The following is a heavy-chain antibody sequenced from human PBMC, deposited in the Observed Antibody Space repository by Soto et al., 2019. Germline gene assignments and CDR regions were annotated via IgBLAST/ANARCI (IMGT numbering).Heavy chain of an antibody. CDR3: ARGGGGYYGSAAGDV. J-gene: IGHJ6*04. CDR2: IYYSGST. V-gene: IGHV4-59*01. CDR1: DGSISSYY. Sequence: QVQLQESGPGLVKPSETLSLTCTVSDGSISSYYWSWIRQPPGKGLEWIGYIYYSGSTDYNPSLKSRVTISIDTSKNQFSLKLSSVTAADTAVYYFARGGGGYYGSAAGDVWGKGTTVTVSS. D-gene: IGHD3-10*01.